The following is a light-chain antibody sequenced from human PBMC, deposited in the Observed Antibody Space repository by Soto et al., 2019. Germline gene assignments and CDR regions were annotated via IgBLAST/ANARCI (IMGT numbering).Light chain of an antibody. V-gene: IGKV1-39*01. J-gene: IGKJ4*01. CDR3: QKGYSTRLS. Sequence: DIEMTQSPSSLSASVGDRVTINCRASNSISTYLNWYQQKGGKAPKLLIHGASSLQSGVPLRYSGSGSGKDFSRTIMSVQPEHFAPYHFQKGYSTRLSFGGGDQGELK. CDR2: GAS. CDR1: NSISTY.